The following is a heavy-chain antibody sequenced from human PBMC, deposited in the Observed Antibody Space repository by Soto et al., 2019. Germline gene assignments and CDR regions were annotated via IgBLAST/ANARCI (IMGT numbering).Heavy chain of an antibody. Sequence: PSETLSLTCTVSGGSISSSSYYWGWIRQPPGKGLEWIGSIYYSGSTYYNPSLKSRVTISVDTSKNQFSLKLSSVTAADTAVFYCARPGGFDWLLNNWFDPWGQGTLVTVSS. J-gene: IGHJ5*02. CDR3: ARPGGFDWLLNNWFDP. V-gene: IGHV4-39*01. CDR1: GGSISSSSYY. CDR2: IYYSGST. D-gene: IGHD3-9*01.